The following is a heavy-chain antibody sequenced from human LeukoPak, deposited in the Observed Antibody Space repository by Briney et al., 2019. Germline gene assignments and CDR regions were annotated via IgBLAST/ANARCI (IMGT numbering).Heavy chain of an antibody. CDR1: GYTFTSYD. CDR2: MNPNSGDT. D-gene: IGHD2-2*01. V-gene: IGHV1-8*02. Sequence: EASVKVSCKASGYTFTSYDINWVRQVTGQGLEWMGWMNPNSGDTGYAQKFQGRVNMTRNTSISTAYMELSSLRSDDTAVYYCARGFPRYCRSPGRASPGICGVYWGQGTLVTVSS. CDR3: ARGFPRYCRSPGRASPGICGVY. J-gene: IGHJ4*02.